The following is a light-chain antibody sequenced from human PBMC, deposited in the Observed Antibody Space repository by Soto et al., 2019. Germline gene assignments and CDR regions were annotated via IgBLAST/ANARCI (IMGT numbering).Light chain of an antibody. CDR2: GAS. V-gene: IGKV3-20*01. CDR1: QSVSNKY. Sequence: ILLTQSPGTLSLSPGERATLSCRASQSVSNKYLAWYQQKPGQAPSLLIFGASNRAPDIPERFSGSGSGTDFTLTISSLEPEDFEVYYCQQYNNWPQTFGQGTKVDIK. J-gene: IGKJ1*01. CDR3: QQYNNWPQT.